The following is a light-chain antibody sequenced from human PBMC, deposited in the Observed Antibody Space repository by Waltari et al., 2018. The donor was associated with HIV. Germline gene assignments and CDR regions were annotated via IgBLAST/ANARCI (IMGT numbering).Light chain of an antibody. V-gene: IGKV1-27*01. CDR2: AAS. CDR1: EDIRTY. Sequence: DIQMTQSPSSLSASVGDRVTMTCRANEDIRTYLAWFQHKPGKVPQLLIYAASTLHSGVPFRFSVSGYGTEFTLTIDSLQPEDVATYYCQSYNNAPRTFGPGTKLEIK. J-gene: IGKJ2*01. CDR3: QSYNNAPRT.